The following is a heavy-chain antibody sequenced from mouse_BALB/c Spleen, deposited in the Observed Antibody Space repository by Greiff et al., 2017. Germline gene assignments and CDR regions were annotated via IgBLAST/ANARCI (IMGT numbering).Heavy chain of an antibody. V-gene: IGHV1S81*02. D-gene: IGHD2-1*01. Sequence: QVQLKQPGAELVKPGASVKLSCKASGYTFTSYWMHWVKQRPGQGLEWIGEINPSNGRTNYNEKFKSKATLTVDKSSSTAYMQLSSLTSEDSAVYYCARFGNSYAMDYWGQGTSVTVSS. CDR2: INPSNGRT. J-gene: IGHJ4*01. CDR3: ARFGNSYAMDY. CDR1: GYTFTSYW.